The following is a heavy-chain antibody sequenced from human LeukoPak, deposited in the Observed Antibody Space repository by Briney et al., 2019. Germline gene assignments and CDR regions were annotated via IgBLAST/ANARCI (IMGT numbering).Heavy chain of an antibody. Sequence: GGSLRLSCAASGFTFSDYYMSWIRQAPGKGLEWVSYISSSGSTIYYADSVKGRFTISRDSASLYLQMNSLRAEDTAVYYCAGGQGWHFHLWGRGTLITVSS. J-gene: IGHJ2*01. CDR3: AGGQGWHFHL. CDR2: ISSSGSTI. V-gene: IGHV3-11*01. D-gene: IGHD2-15*01. CDR1: GFTFSDYY.